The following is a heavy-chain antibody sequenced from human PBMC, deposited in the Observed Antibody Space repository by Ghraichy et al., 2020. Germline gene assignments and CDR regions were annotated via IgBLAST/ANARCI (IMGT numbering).Heavy chain of an antibody. Sequence: GGSLRLSCTASGFTFGDYAMSWFRQAPGKGLEWVGFIRSKAYGGTTEYAASVKGRFTISRDDSKSIAYLQMNSLKTEDTAVYYCTRDDDFWSGYIPSPGYWGQVTLVTVSS. CDR3: TRDDDFWSGYIPSPGY. J-gene: IGHJ4*02. CDR1: GFTFGDYA. V-gene: IGHV3-49*03. D-gene: IGHD3-3*01. CDR2: IRSKAYGGTT.